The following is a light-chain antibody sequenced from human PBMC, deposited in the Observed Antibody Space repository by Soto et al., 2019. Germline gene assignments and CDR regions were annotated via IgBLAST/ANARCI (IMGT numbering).Light chain of an antibody. CDR2: DVN. CDR1: SSDVGGYNY. J-gene: IGLJ3*02. V-gene: IGLV2-11*01. Sequence: QSALTQPRSVSGSLGQSVTISCTGTSSDVGGYNYVSWYQQHPGKAPKLMIYDVNKRPSGVPDRFSGSKSGNTASLTISGLQAEDEADYYCSSWTSSTTQVLGGGTKLTVL. CDR3: SSWTSSTTQV.